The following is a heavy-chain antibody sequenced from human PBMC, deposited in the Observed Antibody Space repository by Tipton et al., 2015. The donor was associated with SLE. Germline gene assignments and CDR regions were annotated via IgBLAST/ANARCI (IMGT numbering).Heavy chain of an antibody. CDR2: IFYGGTP. D-gene: IGHD2/OR15-2a*01. CDR3: ARGHNSPFVFDF. CDR1: GDSIRTYY. J-gene: IGHJ4*02. V-gene: IGHV4-59*01. Sequence: TLSLTCTVSGDSIRTYYWNWIRQPPGRGLGWIGNIFYGGTPDYNPSLKSRATMAVDRSKNQVSLRLSSVSAADTALYYCARGHNSPFVFDFWGQGALVTVSS.